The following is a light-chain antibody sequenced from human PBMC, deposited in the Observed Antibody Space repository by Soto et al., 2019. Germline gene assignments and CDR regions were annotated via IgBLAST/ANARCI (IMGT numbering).Light chain of an antibody. CDR1: RSVSTS. CDR3: QERSNWPRLT. J-gene: IGKJ4*01. CDR2: DVS. Sequence: EIVLTQSPATLSLSPGERATLPCRASRSVSTSLAWYQQRPGQAPRLLIYDVSNRAAGVPARFSGSGSGTDLTLTISNLEPEDFAIYYCQERSNWPRLTFGGGTTVEIK. V-gene: IGKV3-11*01.